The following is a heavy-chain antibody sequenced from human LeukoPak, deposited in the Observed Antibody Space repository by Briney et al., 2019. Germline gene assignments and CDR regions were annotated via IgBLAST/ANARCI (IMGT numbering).Heavy chain of an antibody. D-gene: IGHD3-22*01. CDR3: AGGLYDSSGYYYELGY. Sequence: KPSETLSLTCTVSGYSISSGYYWGWIRQPPGKGLEWIGSIYHSGSTYYNPSLKSRVTISVDTSKNQFSLKLSSVTAADTAVYYCAGGLYDSSGYYYELGYWGQGTLVTVSS. J-gene: IGHJ4*02. CDR1: GYSISSGYY. CDR2: IYHSGST. V-gene: IGHV4-38-2*02.